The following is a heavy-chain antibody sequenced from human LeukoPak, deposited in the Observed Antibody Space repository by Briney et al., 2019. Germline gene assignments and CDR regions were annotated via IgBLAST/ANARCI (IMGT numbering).Heavy chain of an antibody. J-gene: IGHJ6*04. CDR2: TYYSGST. CDR3: ARLSGGYCLFNGFDV. V-gene: IGHV4-59*01. CDR1: GGSISNYY. Sequence: SETLSLTCTVSGGSISNYYWSWIRQAPGKGLEWICYTYYSGSTNYNPSLKSRVTISVDTSKNQFPLKLSSGTAADTAVFYCARLSGGYCLFNGFDVWGKGTTVTVSS. D-gene: IGHD5-18*01.